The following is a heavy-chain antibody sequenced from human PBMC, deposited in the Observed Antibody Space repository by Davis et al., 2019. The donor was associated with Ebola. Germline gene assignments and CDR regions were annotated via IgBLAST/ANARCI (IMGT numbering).Heavy chain of an antibody. Sequence: SETLSLTCTVSGGSISSYYWSWIRQPPGKGLEWIGYIYYSGSTKYNPSLKSRVTISVDTSKNQFSLKLSSVTAADTAVYYCAIPSGRYYYYYGMDVWGQGTTVTVSS. D-gene: IGHD6-19*01. J-gene: IGHJ6*02. CDR3: AIPSGRYYYYYGMDV. CDR2: IYYSGST. V-gene: IGHV4-59*12. CDR1: GGSISSYY.